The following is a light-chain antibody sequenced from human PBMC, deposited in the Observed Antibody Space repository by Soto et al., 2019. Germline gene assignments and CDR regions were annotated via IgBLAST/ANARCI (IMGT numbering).Light chain of an antibody. CDR2: GAS. Sequence: DIQMTQSPSSLSVSIGDRVTITCRASQSISTYLNWYEQKPGKAPNLLIYGASTLQSGVPSRFGGGGSGTYFTHTTSGLKPEDFGDYYAQQSYTSPVTIGGGTKVESK. CDR3: QQSYTSPVT. CDR1: QSISTY. V-gene: IGKV1-39*01. J-gene: IGKJ4*01.